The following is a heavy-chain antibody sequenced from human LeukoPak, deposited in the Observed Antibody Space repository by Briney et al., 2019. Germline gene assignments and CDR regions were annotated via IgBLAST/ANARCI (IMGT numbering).Heavy chain of an antibody. J-gene: IGHJ3*02. Sequence: GGSLRLSCAASGVTLTTYAMHWVRRAPGKGLECVAVISYDGNVKHYADSVRGRFTISRDNSKNTIYLQMNSLRAEDTAVYYCARDFDDFGGNSNALDIWGQGTVVTVSS. CDR3: ARDFDDFGGNSNALDI. CDR2: ISYDGNVK. CDR1: GVTLTTYA. V-gene: IGHV3-30-3*01. D-gene: IGHD4-23*01.